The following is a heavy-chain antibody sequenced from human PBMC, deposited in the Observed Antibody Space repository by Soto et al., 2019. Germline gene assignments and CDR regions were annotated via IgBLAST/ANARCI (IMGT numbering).Heavy chain of an antibody. CDR1: GFTFSSYG. V-gene: IGHV3-30*18. CDR3: AKDLAYDFWSGYPGY. Sequence: PGGSLRLSCAASGFTFSSYGMHWVRQAPGKGLEWVAVISYDGSNKYYADSVKGRFTISRDNSKNTLYLQMNSLRAEDTAVYYCAKDLAYDFWSGYPGYWGQGTLVTVSS. J-gene: IGHJ4*02. CDR2: ISYDGSNK. D-gene: IGHD3-3*01.